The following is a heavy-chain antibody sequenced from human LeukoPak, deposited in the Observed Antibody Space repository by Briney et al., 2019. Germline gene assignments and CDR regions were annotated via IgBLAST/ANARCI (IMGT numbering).Heavy chain of an antibody. Sequence: SVKVSCKASGDTFSNYAISWVRQAPGQGLEWMGRIIPILGLSKDAQKFQGRVTITADKSTSTSYMELASLRSEDTAVYYCARLQLEGATIAYWGQGTLVTVSS. V-gene: IGHV1-69*04. CDR1: GDTFSNYA. CDR2: IIPILGLS. CDR3: ARLQLEGATIAY. D-gene: IGHD1-26*01. J-gene: IGHJ4*02.